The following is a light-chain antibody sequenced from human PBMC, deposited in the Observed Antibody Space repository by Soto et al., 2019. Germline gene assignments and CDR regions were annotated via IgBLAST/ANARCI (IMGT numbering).Light chain of an antibody. CDR2: AGS. CDR1: QSISIY. V-gene: IGKV1-39*01. Sequence: DIQMTQSPSSLSASVGDRVTITCRTSQSISIYVNWYQKKPGKAPKLLIFAGSSLQSGVPSRFSGSGSGTDFTLTISSLQPENFATYYCQQSYGLPTFGQGTMLYIK. CDR3: QQSYGLPT. J-gene: IGKJ2*01.